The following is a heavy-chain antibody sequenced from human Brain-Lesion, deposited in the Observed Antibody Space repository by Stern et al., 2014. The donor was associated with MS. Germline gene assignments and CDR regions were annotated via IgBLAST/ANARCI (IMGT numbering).Heavy chain of an antibody. D-gene: IGHD2-21*01. J-gene: IGHJ4*02. CDR2: ITWDGGST. V-gene: IGHV3-43D*03. CDR3: AGGLGL. CDR1: GFTFDDYA. Sequence: VQLVESGGVVVQPGGSLRLSCAASGFTFDDYAMHWVRQAPGKGLEWVSLITWDGGSTSYTDSVKGRFSISRDNRKSFLYLQMNSLRPEDTALYYCAGGLGLWGRGTLVTVSS.